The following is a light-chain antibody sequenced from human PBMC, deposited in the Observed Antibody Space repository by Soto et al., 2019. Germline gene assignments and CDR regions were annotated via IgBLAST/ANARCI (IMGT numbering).Light chain of an antibody. V-gene: IGKV3-20*01. CDR1: QSVSSSY. CDR2: GAS. J-gene: IGKJ2*01. Sequence: EIVLTQSPGTLSLSPGERATLSCRASQSVSSSYLAWYQQKPDQAPRLLIHGASSRATGIPDRFSGSGSATDFTLTISRPETEDFAVYYCQQYGSSPYTFGQGTKLEIK. CDR3: QQYGSSPYT.